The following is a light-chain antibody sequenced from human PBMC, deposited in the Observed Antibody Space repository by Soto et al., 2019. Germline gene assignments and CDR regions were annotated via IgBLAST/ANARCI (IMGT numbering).Light chain of an antibody. J-gene: IGKJ1*01. Sequence: ELVLTQSPGTLSLSPGDSATLSCRDSQSVDSTYLAWYQQKPDQSPRLIIYATYTRAAGIPDRFSGSGSGTDFTLTITRLEPEDFAVYYCQRXGTSPPWTCGQGTKVDIK. V-gene: IGKV3-20*01. CDR1: QSVDSTY. CDR3: QRXGTSPPWT. CDR2: ATY.